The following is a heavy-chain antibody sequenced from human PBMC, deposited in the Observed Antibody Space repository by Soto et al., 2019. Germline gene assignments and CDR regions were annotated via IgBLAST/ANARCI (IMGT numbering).Heavy chain of an antibody. CDR1: GFTFRSYS. Sequence: EVQLVESGGGLVKPGGSLRLSCAASGFTFRSYSMNWVRQAPGKGLEWVSSISSSSSYIYYADSVKGRFTISRDNPKNSLYLQMNSLRVEDTAVYYCARDAPPVWWGQGTLVTVSS. V-gene: IGHV3-21*01. CDR2: ISSSSSYI. J-gene: IGHJ4*02. CDR3: ARDAPPVW.